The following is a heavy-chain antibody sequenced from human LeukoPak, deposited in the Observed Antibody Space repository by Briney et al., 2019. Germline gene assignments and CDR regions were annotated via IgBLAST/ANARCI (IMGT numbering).Heavy chain of an antibody. Sequence: GRSLRLSCAASGFTFSSYAMHWVRQAPGKGLEWVAVISYDGSNEYYADSVKGRFTISRDNSKNTLYLQMNSLRAEDTAVYYCARAFAVTRDYWGQGTLVTVSS. D-gene: IGHD5-18*01. J-gene: IGHJ4*02. CDR1: GFTFSSYA. CDR2: ISYDGSNE. V-gene: IGHV3-30-3*01. CDR3: ARAFAVTRDY.